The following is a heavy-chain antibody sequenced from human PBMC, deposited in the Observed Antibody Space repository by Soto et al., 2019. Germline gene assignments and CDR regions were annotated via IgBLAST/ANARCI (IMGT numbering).Heavy chain of an antibody. CDR3: AKVRLTDYLRYAPHL. V-gene: IGHV3-48*01. CDR2: ISRGGDTK. D-gene: IGHD2-8*01. Sequence: GGSLRLSCAVSGFTFRSYSMHWVRQSPGKGLEWISYISRGGDTKYYADSVKGRFTISRDNSQNTLFLQMNSLRAEDTAIYFCAKVRLTDYLRYAPHLWGQGTLVTVSS. J-gene: IGHJ3*01. CDR1: GFTFRSYS.